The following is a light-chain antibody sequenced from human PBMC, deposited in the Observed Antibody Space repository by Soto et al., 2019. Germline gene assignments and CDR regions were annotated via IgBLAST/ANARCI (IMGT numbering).Light chain of an antibody. CDR1: QDISNY. J-gene: IGKJ2*01. V-gene: IGKV1-27*01. CDR2: AAS. CDR3: QKYNSAPKT. Sequence: DIQMTQSPSSLSASVGDRVTITCRASQDISNYLAWYQQKPGEVPKLLIYAASTLQKGVQSRFSGGGSGTLFPLTISSLQPDDVATYCCQKYNSAPKTFGRGTRLEIK.